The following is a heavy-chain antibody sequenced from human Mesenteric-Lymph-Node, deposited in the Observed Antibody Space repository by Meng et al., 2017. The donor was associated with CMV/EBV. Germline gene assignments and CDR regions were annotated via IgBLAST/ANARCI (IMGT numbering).Heavy chain of an antibody. CDR3: ARVPHVTHGSGYLDN. J-gene: IGHJ4*02. D-gene: IGHD3-10*01. CDR1: GFSFSSCGFS. Sequence: SGFSFSSCGFSWVRLRPPPGPAWVCMGYIARTGSTYANAALKSRVTTSMDRSSNHFSLNLKSVTAADTAFYYGARVPHVTHGSGYLDNWGQGILVTVSS. V-gene: IGHV4-30-2*01. CDR2: IARTGST.